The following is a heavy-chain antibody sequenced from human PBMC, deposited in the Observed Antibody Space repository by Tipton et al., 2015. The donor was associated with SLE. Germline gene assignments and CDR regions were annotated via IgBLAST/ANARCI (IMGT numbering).Heavy chain of an antibody. V-gene: IGHV4-34*01. D-gene: IGHD6-13*01. J-gene: IGHJ4*02. CDR2: INHSGST. Sequence: LRLSCAVYGGSFSGYYWSWIRQPPGKGLEWIGEINHSGSTNYNPSLKSRVTISVDTSKNQFSLKLSSMTAADTAVYYCARGGIAAADYFDYWGQGTLVTVSS. CDR1: GGSFSGYY. CDR3: ARGGIAAADYFDY.